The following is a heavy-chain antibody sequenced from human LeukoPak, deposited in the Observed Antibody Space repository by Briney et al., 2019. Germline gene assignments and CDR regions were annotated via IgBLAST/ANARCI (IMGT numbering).Heavy chain of an antibody. CDR3: ARDHGYSYGFNPGLPYGYYFDY. V-gene: IGHV1-69*04. CDR2: IIPILGIA. D-gene: IGHD5-18*01. J-gene: IGHJ4*02. Sequence: SVKVSCKASGGTFSSYAIGWVRQAPGQGLEWMGRIIPILGIANYAQKFQGRVTITADKSTSTAYMELSSLRSEDTAVYYCARDHGYSYGFNPGLPYGYYFDYWGQGTLVTVSS. CDR1: GGTFSSYA.